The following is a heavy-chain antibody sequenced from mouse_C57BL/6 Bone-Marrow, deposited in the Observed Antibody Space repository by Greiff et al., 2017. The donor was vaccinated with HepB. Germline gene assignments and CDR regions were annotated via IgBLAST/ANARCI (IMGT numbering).Heavy chain of an antibody. D-gene: IGHD2-4*01. CDR1: GFTFSDYG. CDR3: ARMITTGTYYAMDY. CDR2: LSSGSSTI. J-gene: IGHJ4*01. V-gene: IGHV5-17*01. Sequence: EVNLVESGGGLVKPGGSLKLSCAASGFTFSDYGMHWVRQAPEKGLEWVAYLSSGSSTIYYADTVKGRFTISRDNAKNTLFLQMTSLRSEDTAMYYCARMITTGTYYAMDYWGQGTSVTVSS.